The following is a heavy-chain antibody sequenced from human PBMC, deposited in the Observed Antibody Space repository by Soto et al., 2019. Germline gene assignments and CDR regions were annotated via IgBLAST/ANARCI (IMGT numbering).Heavy chain of an antibody. CDR3: ARATILGYCSSTSCYAHHNWFDP. D-gene: IGHD2-2*01. Sequence: SETLSLTCTVSGGSISSGGYYWSWIRQHPGKGLEWIGYIYYSGSTYYNPSLKSRVTISVDTSKNQFSLKLSSVTAADTAVYYCARATILGYCSSTSCYAHHNWFDPWGQGTLVTVSS. CDR1: GGSISSGGYY. J-gene: IGHJ5*02. V-gene: IGHV4-31*03. CDR2: IYYSGST.